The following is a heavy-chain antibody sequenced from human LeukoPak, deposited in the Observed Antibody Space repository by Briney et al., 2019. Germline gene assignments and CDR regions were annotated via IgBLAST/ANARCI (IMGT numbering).Heavy chain of an antibody. CDR2: INHSGST. Sequence: SETLSLTCAVYGGSLSGYYWSWIRQPPGKGLEWIGEINHSGSTNYNPSLKSRVTISVDTSKNQFSLKLSSVTAADTAVYYCARRRYSSSKTNHFDYWGQGTLVLVSS. V-gene: IGHV4-34*01. CDR3: ARRRYSSSKTNHFDY. J-gene: IGHJ4*02. CDR1: GGSLSGYY. D-gene: IGHD6-13*01.